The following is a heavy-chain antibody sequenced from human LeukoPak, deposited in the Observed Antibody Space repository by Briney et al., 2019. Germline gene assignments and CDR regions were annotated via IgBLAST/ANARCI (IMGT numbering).Heavy chain of an antibody. CDR1: GFTFSSYG. CDR3: AKTDPPVGHYGMDV. V-gene: IGHV3-30*18. D-gene: IGHD1-26*01. Sequence: GRSLRLSCAASGFTFSSYGMHWVRQAPGKGLEWVAVISYDGSNKYYADSVKGRFTISRDNSKNTLYLQMNSLRAEDTAVYYCAKTDPPVGHYGMDVWGQGTTVTVSS. CDR2: ISYDGSNK. J-gene: IGHJ6*02.